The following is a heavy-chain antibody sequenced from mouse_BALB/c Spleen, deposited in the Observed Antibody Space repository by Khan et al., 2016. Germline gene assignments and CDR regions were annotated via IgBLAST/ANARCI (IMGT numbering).Heavy chain of an antibody. D-gene: IGHD2-14*01. J-gene: IGHJ4*01. CDR3: ARVRQAVDY. CDR1: GFTFSTYA. V-gene: IGHV5-6-3*01. CDR2: INSNGAST. Sequence: EVELVESGGGLVQPGGSLKLSCAASGFTFSTYAMSWVRQTPDKRLELVATINSNGASTYYPDNVKGRFTISRDNAKNTLYLQMSSLKSEDTAMYYCARVRQAVDYWGQGTSVTVSS.